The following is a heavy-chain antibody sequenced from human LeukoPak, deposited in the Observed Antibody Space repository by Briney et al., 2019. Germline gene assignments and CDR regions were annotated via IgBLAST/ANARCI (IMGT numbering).Heavy chain of an antibody. CDR1: GFTFSSYG. CDR3: ARDPGDYVGNDAFDI. Sequence: GGSLRLSCAASGFTFSSYGMHWVRQAPGKGLEWVAVIWYDGSNKYYADSVKGRFTVSRDNSRNTVYLQMNSLRAEDTAVYYCARDPGDYVGNDAFDIWGQGTMVTVSS. V-gene: IGHV3-33*01. CDR2: IWYDGSNK. D-gene: IGHD4-17*01. J-gene: IGHJ3*02.